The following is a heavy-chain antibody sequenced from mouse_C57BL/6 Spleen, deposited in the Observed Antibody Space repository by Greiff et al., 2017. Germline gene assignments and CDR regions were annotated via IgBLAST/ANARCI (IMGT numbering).Heavy chain of an antibody. CDR2: INPNNGGT. CDR1: GYTFTDYY. CDR3: ARYGSSWYFDV. D-gene: IGHD1-1*01. V-gene: IGHV1-26*01. Sequence: EVQLQQSGPELVKPGASVKLSCKASGYTFTDYYMNWVKQSHGQSLEWIGDINPNNGGTSYNQKFKGKATLTVDKSSSTAYMELRSLTSEDSAVYYCARYGSSWYFDVWGTGTTVTVSS. J-gene: IGHJ1*03.